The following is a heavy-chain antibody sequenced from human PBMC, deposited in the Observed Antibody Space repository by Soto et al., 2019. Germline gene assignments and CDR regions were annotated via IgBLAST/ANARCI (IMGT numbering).Heavy chain of an antibody. Sequence: PGGSLRLSCAASGFTFSTYAMSWVRQAPGKGLEWVSAISGSGGSTYYADSVKGRFTISRDNSKNTLFLQMSSLRADDTAVYYCARWSGYADAWGQGTRVTVSS. CDR2: ISGSGGST. CDR3: ARWSGYADA. J-gene: IGHJ4*02. CDR1: GFTFSTYA. D-gene: IGHD4-17*01. V-gene: IGHV3-23*01.